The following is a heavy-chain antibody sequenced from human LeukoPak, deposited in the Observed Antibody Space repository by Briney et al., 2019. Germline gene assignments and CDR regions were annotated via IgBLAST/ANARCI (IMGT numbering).Heavy chain of an antibody. V-gene: IGHV4-39*01. J-gene: IGHJ5*02. CDR3: ARLVLEFPSNWFDP. CDR1: GGSISSSSYY. CDR2: IYYSGST. Sequence: SETLSLTCTVSGGSISSSSYYWGWIRQPPGTGLEWIGSIYYSGSTYYNPSLKSRVTISVDTSKNQFSLKLSSVTAADTAVYYCARLVLEFPSNWFDPWGQGTLVTVSS. D-gene: IGHD2-8*01.